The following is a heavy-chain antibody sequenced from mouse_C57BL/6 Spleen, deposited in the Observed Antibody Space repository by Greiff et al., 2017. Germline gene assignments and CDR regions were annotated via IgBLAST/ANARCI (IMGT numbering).Heavy chain of an antibody. CDR3: ARPYDYDGLAY. CDR1: GFSLTSYG. V-gene: IGHV2-2*01. CDR2: IWSGGST. D-gene: IGHD2-4*01. J-gene: IGHJ3*01. Sequence: QVQLQQSGPGLVQPSQSLSITCTVSGFSLTSYGVHWVRQSPGKGLEWLGVIWSGGSTDYNAAFISRLSISKDNSKVQVFFKMSSLQADDTAIYYCARPYDYDGLAYWGQGTLVTVSA.